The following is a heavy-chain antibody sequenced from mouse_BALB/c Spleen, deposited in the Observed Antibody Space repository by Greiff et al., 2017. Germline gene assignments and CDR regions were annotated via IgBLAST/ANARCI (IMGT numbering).Heavy chain of an antibody. V-gene: IGHV2-9*02. CDR2: IWAGGST. D-gene: IGHD2-1*01. J-gene: IGHJ3*01. CDR3: AIYYGNYEFAY. Sequence: VMLVESGPGLVAPSQSLSITCTVSGFSLTSYGVHWVRQPPGKGLEWLGVIWAGGSTNYNSALMSRLSISKDNSKSQVFLKMNSLQTDDTAMYYCAIYYGNYEFAYWGQGTLVTVSA. CDR1: GFSLTSYG.